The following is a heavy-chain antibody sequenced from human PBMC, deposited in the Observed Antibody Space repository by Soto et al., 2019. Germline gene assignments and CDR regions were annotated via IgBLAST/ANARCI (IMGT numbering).Heavy chain of an antibody. V-gene: IGHV1-2*04. Sequence: HVQLVQSGAEVKKPGASVKVSCKASGYTFTGYYMHWVRQAPGQGLEWMGWINPNSGGTNYAQKFQGWVTMTRDTSISAAYMELSRLRSDDTAVYYCARGGSDILTDDAFDIWGQGTMVTVSS. CDR3: ARGGSDILTDDAFDI. CDR1: GYTFTGYY. D-gene: IGHD3-9*01. J-gene: IGHJ3*02. CDR2: INPNSGGT.